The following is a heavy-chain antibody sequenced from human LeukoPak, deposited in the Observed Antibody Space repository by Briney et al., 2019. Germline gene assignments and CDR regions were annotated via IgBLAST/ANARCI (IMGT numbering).Heavy chain of an antibody. CDR2: IIPIFGTA. J-gene: IGHJ5*02. CDR3: ARTYSSSWFDPGGWFDP. Sequence: SVKVSCKASGGTFSSYAISWVRQAPGQGLEWMGGIIPIFGTANYAQKFQGRVTITTDESTSTAYMELSSLRSEDTAVYYCARTYSSSWFDPGGWFDPWGQGTLVTVSS. V-gene: IGHV1-69*05. CDR1: GGTFSSYA. D-gene: IGHD6-13*01.